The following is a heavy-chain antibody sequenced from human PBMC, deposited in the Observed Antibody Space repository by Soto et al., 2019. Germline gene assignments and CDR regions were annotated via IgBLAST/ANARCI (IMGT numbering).Heavy chain of an antibody. D-gene: IGHD3-3*01. Sequence: PSETLSLTCAVSGYSISSGYYWGWIRQPPGKGLEWIGSIYHSGSTYYNPSLKSRVTISVDTSKNQFSLKLSSVTAADTAVYYCARDWRGSYYYYGMDVWGQGTTVTVS. J-gene: IGHJ6*02. V-gene: IGHV4-38-2*02. CDR3: ARDWRGSYYYYGMDV. CDR1: GYSISSGYY. CDR2: IYHSGST.